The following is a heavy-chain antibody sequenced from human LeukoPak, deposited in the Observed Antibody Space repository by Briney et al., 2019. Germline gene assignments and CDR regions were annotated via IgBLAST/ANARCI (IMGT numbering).Heavy chain of an antibody. J-gene: IGHJ4*02. D-gene: IGHD5-24*01. Sequence: SGTLSLTCFVSGGSIRSYFWSWIRQPPGKGLEWIGYVYYSGSTSYNPSLKGRVTISVDMSKNQVSLELTSVTAADTVVYYCARGKEMASTPEDLDSWGQGTLVSVSS. V-gene: IGHV4-59*01. CDR3: ARGKEMASTPEDLDS. CDR2: VYYSGST. CDR1: GGSIRSYF.